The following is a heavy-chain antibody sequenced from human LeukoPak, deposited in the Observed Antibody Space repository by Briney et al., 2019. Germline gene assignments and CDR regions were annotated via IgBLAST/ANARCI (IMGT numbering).Heavy chain of an antibody. Sequence: SETLSLTCTVSGGSVSSGSYYWGWIRQPPGKGLEWIGYIYYSGSTNYNPSLKSRVTISVDTSKNQFSLNLSSVTAADTAVYYCARTYDYWGQGTLVTVSS. CDR3: ARTYDY. J-gene: IGHJ4*02. CDR2: IYYSGST. V-gene: IGHV4-61*01. CDR1: GGSVSSGSYY.